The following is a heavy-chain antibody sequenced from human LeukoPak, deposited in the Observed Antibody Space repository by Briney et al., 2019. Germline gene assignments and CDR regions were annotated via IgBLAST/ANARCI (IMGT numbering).Heavy chain of an antibody. J-gene: IGHJ5*02. V-gene: IGHV4-34*01. Sequence: PSETLSLTCAVYGGSFSGYYWSWIRQPPGKGLEWIGEINHSGSTNYNPSLTSRVTISVDTSKNQFSLKLSSVTAADTAVYYCARHVRGYFDWLGWFDPWGQGTLVTVSS. CDR3: ARHVRGYFDWLGWFDP. CDR2: INHSGST. D-gene: IGHD3-9*01. CDR1: GGSFSGYY.